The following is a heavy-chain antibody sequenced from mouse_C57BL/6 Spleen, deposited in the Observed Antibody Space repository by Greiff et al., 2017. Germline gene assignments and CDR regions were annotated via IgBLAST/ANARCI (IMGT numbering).Heavy chain of an antibody. D-gene: IGHD2-1*01. V-gene: IGHV2-2*01. CDR1: GFSLTSYG. J-gene: IGHJ4*01. Sequence: VQGVESGPGLVQPSQSLSITCTVSGFSLTSYGVHWVRQSPGKGLEWLGVIWSGGSTDYNAAFISRLGISKDNSKSQVFFKMNSLQADDTAIYYCARPSSFYYRDHYARDYWGQGTSVTVSS. CDR3: ARPSSFYYRDHYARDY. CDR2: IWSGGST.